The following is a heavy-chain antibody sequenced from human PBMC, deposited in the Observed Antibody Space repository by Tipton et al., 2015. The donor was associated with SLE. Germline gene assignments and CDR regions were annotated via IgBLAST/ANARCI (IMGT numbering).Heavy chain of an antibody. Sequence: SLRLSCTASGFALGDYSVTWVRQAPGKGLEWVGFIRGKPYGGTTEYAASVKGRFIMSRDDSRSITYLHMNSLKSDDTGVYYCISEESWGQGTLVTVSA. CDR2: IRGKPYGGTT. CDR3: ISEES. V-gene: IGHV3-49*04. J-gene: IGHJ5*01. CDR1: GFALGDYS.